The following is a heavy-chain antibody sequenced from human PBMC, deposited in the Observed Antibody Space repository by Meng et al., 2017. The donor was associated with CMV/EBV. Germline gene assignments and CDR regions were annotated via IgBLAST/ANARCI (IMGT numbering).Heavy chain of an antibody. D-gene: IGHD5-18*01. J-gene: IGHJ4*02. CDR1: GFTFSSYS. CDR2: ISSSSSYI. V-gene: IGHV3-21*01. CDR3: ARDTAMGAPSDY. Sequence: GGSLRLSCAASGFTFSSYSMNWVRQAPGKGLEWVSSISSSSSYIYYADSVKGRFTISRDNAKNSLYLQMNSLRAEDTAVYYCARDTAMGAPSDYWGQGTLVTVSS.